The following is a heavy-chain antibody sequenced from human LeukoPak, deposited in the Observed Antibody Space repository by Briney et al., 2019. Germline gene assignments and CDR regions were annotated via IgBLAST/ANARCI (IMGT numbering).Heavy chain of an antibody. CDR2: IYPGDSDT. CDR3: ARAERYYYGSGSYTRAIDY. J-gene: IGHJ4*02. Sequence: GESLKISCKGSGYSFSNYWIGWVRQMPGKGLEWMGIIYPGDSDTRYSPSFQGQVTISADKSISTAYLQWSSLKASDTAMYYCARAERYYYGSGSYTRAIDYWGQGTLVTVSS. V-gene: IGHV5-51*01. D-gene: IGHD3-10*01. CDR1: GYSFSNYW.